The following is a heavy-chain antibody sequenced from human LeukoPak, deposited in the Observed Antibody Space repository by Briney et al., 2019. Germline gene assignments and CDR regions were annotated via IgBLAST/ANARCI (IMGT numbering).Heavy chain of an antibody. CDR3: VRDINWNYSFDS. CDR1: GFTFSRYA. CDR2: TSYDGSDT. D-gene: IGHD1-7*01. V-gene: IGHV3-30*03. Sequence: GGSLRLSCVTSGFTFSRYAMHWVRQAPGKGLQWVTVTSYDGSDTYYADSVKGRFTLSRDSSTNTVYLQMDNLRTEDTAIYYCVRDINWNYSFDSWGQGTLVTVSS. J-gene: IGHJ4*02.